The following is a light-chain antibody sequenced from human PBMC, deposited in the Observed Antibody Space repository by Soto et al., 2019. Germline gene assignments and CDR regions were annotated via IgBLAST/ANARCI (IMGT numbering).Light chain of an antibody. J-gene: IGKJ1*01. CDR3: QQHYIHWT. V-gene: IGKV1-5*03. Sequence: DIQMTQSPSTLSASVGDRVTIIFRASQSISVWLACYQQKPGKAPKLLIYKASSLESGVPPRFSGSGSGTEFTLSISSLQPDDFATYYCQQHYIHWTFGQGTKVDIK. CDR2: KAS. CDR1: QSISVW.